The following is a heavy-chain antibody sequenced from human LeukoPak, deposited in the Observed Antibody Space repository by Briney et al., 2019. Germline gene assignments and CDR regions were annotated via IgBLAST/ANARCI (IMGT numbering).Heavy chain of an antibody. D-gene: IGHD1-26*01. Sequence: PGGSLRLSCAASGFTFSDYYMSWIRQAPGKGLEWVSYISSSGSTIYYADSVKGRFTISRDNAKNSLYLQMNSLRAEDTAVYYCARGLHSGSYSDAFDIWGQGTMVTVSS. CDR1: GFTFSDYY. CDR2: ISSSGSTI. J-gene: IGHJ3*02. V-gene: IGHV3-11*04. CDR3: ARGLHSGSYSDAFDI.